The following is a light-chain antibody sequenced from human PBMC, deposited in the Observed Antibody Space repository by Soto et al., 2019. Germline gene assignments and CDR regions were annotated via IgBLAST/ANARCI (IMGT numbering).Light chain of an antibody. CDR1: SSDVGGYNY. V-gene: IGLV2-14*03. CDR3: SSYTTRTTLYV. CDR2: EVS. J-gene: IGLJ1*01. Sequence: QSVLTQPASVSGSPGQSITISCTGTSSDVGGYNYVSWYQQYPGKAPKLMIYEVSNRPSGVSNRFSGSKSGGTAALTISGLQAEDEADYYCSSYTTRTTLYVFGTGTKVTV.